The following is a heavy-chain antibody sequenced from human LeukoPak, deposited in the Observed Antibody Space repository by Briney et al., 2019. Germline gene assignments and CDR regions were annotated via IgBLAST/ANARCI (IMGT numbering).Heavy chain of an antibody. J-gene: IGHJ4*02. CDR2: IGGSGSSA. CDR3: ARVLTGFDY. V-gene: IGHV3-23*01. Sequence: GGSLRLSCVGTGFTFRSYAMTWIRQAPGKGLEWVADIGGSGSSAFYADSVKGRFTISRDSSKNTLYLQMNSLRAEDTAVYYCARVLTGFDYWGQGTLVTVSS. CDR1: GFTFRSYA.